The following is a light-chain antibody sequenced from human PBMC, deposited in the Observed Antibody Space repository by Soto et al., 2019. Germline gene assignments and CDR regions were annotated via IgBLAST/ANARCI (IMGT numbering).Light chain of an antibody. CDR2: EVI. J-gene: IGLJ1*01. CDR1: SRYVGDNY. Sequence: QSALAQPPSASGAPGQSATISCTGTSRYVGDNYVSWYQQHLGKAPKLIIYEVILRPSGVPDRFSGSKSGNTASLTVSGLQADDEADYYCSAYAGSNTFVFGTGTKLTVL. V-gene: IGLV2-8*01. CDR3: SAYAGSNTFV.